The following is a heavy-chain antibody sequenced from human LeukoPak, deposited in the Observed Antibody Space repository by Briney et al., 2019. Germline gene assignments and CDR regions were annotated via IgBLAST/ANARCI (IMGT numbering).Heavy chain of an antibody. CDR2: IYYSGNT. CDR1: GGSISSYY. CDR3: ARIYAGYSSGWYFFDI. Sequence: SETLSLTCTVSGGSISSYYWSWIRQPPGKGLEWIGYIYYSGNTNYNPSLKSRVTISVDTSENQFSLRLSSVSAADAAVYFCARIYAGYSSGWYFFDIWGQGTMVTVSS. J-gene: IGHJ3*02. V-gene: IGHV4-59*01. D-gene: IGHD6-19*01.